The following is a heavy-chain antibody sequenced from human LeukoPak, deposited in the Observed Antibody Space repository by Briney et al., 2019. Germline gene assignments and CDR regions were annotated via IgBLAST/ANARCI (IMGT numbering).Heavy chain of an antibody. CDR2: ISSGSRTI. Sequence: GGSLRLSCAASGFTFCIYSMNWVRQAPGKGLEWVSYISSGSRTIYYADSVKGRFTVSRDNAKNSQYLQMNGLRDEDTAVYYCAIDTVAATGYYIMDVWGPGTTVTVSS. CDR1: GFTFCIYS. D-gene: IGHD6-13*01. J-gene: IGHJ6*02. V-gene: IGHV3-48*02. CDR3: AIDTVAATGYYIMDV.